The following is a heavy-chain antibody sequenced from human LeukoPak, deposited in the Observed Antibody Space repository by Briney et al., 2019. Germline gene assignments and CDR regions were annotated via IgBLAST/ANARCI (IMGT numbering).Heavy chain of an antibody. J-gene: IGHJ4*02. Sequence: PGGSLILSCAASGFTFDDYAMHWVRQAPGKGLEWVSLISGDGGSTYYADSVKGRFTISRDNSKNSLYLQMNSLRTEDTALYYCAKEVGITGTSDYWGQGTLVTVSS. CDR1: GFTFDDYA. D-gene: IGHD1-20*01. CDR2: ISGDGGST. V-gene: IGHV3-43*02. CDR3: AKEVGITGTSDY.